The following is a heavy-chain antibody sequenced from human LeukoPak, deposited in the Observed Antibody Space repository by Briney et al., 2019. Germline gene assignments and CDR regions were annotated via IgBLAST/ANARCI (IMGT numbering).Heavy chain of an antibody. CDR1: GGPISSSSYH. CDR2: INHSGST. CDR3: ARAGPTVTTYYYYYYYYMDV. J-gene: IGHJ6*03. V-gene: IGHV4-39*07. D-gene: IGHD4-17*01. Sequence: SETLSLTCTVSGGPISSSSYHWGWIRQPPGKGLEWIGEINHSGSTNYNPSLKIRVTISVDTSKNQFSLKLSSVTAADTAVYYCARAGPTVTTYYYYYYYYMDVWGKGTTVTVSS.